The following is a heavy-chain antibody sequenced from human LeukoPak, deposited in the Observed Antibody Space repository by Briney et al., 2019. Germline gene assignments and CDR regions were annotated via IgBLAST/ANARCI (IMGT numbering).Heavy chain of an antibody. CDR3: ARGSATVVMRGGFGY. CDR2: ISTYNGNT. D-gene: IGHD4-23*01. Sequence: GSSEKVSCKASVYSFTSYGISWVRQPPPQGREWVGWISTYNGNTNYAQQLQGSATMTTDTSTSTAYMALRSLRSDDTAVYYCARGSATVVMRGGFGYWGQGTLVPVSS. J-gene: IGHJ4*02. V-gene: IGHV1-18*01. CDR1: VYSFTSYG.